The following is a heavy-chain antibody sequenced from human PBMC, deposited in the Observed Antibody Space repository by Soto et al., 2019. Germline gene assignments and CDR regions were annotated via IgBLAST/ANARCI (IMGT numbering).Heavy chain of an antibody. D-gene: IGHD1-26*01. CDR1: GGSISSSSYY. CDR2: IYYSGST. J-gene: IGHJ3*02. Sequence: QLQLQESGPGLVKPSETLSLTCTVSGGSISSSSYYWGWIRQPPGKGLEWIGTIYYSGSTYYNPSLTSRVTLSVDPSKNQFSLKLSSVTAADTAVYYCARQGSGSYNAFDIWGQGTVVTVSS. CDR3: ARQGSGSYNAFDI. V-gene: IGHV4-39*01.